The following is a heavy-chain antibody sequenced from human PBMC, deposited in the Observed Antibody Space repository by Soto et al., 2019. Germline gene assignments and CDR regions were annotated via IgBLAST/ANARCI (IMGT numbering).Heavy chain of an antibody. CDR3: ARVYIVATTLGGMDV. V-gene: IGHV1-69*02. J-gene: IGHJ6*02. CDR1: GGTFSSYT. CDR2: IIPILGIA. D-gene: IGHD5-12*01. Sequence: QVQLVQSGAEVKKPGSSVKVSCKASGGTFSSYTISWVRQAPGQGLEWMGRIIPILGIANYAQKFQGRVTITADKSTSTAYMELSSLRSEDTAVYYCARVYIVATTLGGMDVWGQGTTVTVSS.